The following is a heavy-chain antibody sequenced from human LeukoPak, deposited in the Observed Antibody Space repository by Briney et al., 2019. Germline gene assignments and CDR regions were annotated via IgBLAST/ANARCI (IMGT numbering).Heavy chain of an antibody. CDR1: GYTFTSYY. V-gene: IGHV1-46*01. D-gene: IGHD3-16*01. CDR3: ARAAVYGGPWYYGMDV. Sequence: ASVKVSCKASGYTFTSYYMHWVRQAPGQGLEWMGIINHSGGSTSYAQKFQGRVTMTRDTSTSTVYMELSSLRSEDTAVYYCARAAVYGGPWYYGMDVWGQGTTVTVSS. CDR2: INHSGGST. J-gene: IGHJ6*02.